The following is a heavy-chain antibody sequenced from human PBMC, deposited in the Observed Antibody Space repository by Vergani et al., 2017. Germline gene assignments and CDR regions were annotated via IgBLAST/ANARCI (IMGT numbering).Heavy chain of an antibody. CDR2: VLFDGSNE. CDR1: GFTFNRYG. V-gene: IGHV3-30*02. CDR3: ARDLAYCHEGSCAL. J-gene: IGHJ4*02. D-gene: IGHD2-15*01. Sequence: QVQLVQSGGGVVQPGGSLRLSCVASGFTFNRYGMQWVRQAPGKGLEWVAYVLFDGSNEYYAGSVKGRFIVSRDNSNDALYLQMNSLRTDDTAVYYCARDLAYCHEGSCALWGQGSVVTDSS.